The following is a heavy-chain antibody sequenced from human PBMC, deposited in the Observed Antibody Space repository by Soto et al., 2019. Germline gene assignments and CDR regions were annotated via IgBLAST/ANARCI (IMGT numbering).Heavy chain of an antibody. CDR1: GYSFTSYW. Sequence: GESLKISCKGSGYSFTSYWIGWVCQMPGKGLEWMGIIYPGDSDTRYSPSFQGQVTISADKSISTAYLQWSSLKASDTAMYYCARIYCSGGSCYQQHDAFDIWGQGTMVTVSS. J-gene: IGHJ3*02. D-gene: IGHD2-15*01. CDR2: IYPGDSDT. CDR3: ARIYCSGGSCYQQHDAFDI. V-gene: IGHV5-51*01.